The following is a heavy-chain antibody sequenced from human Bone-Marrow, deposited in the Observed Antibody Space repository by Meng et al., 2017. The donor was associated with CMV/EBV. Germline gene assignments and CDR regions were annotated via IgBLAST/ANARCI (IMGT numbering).Heavy chain of an antibody. J-gene: IGHJ5*02. D-gene: IGHD2-2*01. CDR2: IYPGDSDT. V-gene: IGHV5-51*01. CDR1: GYSFTSYW. CDR3: ARLSRYCSSTSCYWSWFDP. Sequence: GESLKISCKGSGYSFTSYWIGWVRQMPGKGLEWMGIIYPGDSDTRYSPSFQGQVTISADKSISTAYLQWSGLKASDTAMYYCARLSRYCSSTSCYWSWFDPWGQGTLVTVSS.